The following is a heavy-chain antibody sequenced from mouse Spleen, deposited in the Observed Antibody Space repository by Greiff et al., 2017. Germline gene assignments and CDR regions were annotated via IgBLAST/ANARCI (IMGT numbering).Heavy chain of an antibody. CDR3: ARTDGYYAWFAY. V-gene: IGHV1-64*01. D-gene: IGHD2-3*01. J-gene: IGHJ3*01. CDR2: IHPNSGST. CDR1: GYTFTSYW. Sequence: QVQLQQSGAELVKPGASVKLSCKASGYTFTSYWMHWVKQRPGQGLEWIGMIHPNSGSTNYNEKFKSKATLTVDKSSSTAYMQLSSLTSEDSAVYYCARTDGYYAWFAYWGQGTLVTVSA.